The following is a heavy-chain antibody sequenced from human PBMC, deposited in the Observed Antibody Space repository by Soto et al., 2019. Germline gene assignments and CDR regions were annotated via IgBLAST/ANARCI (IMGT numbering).Heavy chain of an antibody. CDR2: ISDYNGNT. CDR3: AREGYYSGSGSYSPPRYYGMDV. CDR1: GYSFTTYG. Sequence: VPLVQSGAEVKKPGASVKVSCKASGYSFTTYGISWVRQAPGQGLEWMGWISDYNGNTNYEKKFQGRVTMTTDTSTRTAYMELKSLRSDDTAVYYCAREGYYSGSGSYSPPRYYGMDVWGQGTTVTVS. J-gene: IGHJ6*02. V-gene: IGHV1-18*01. D-gene: IGHD3-10*01.